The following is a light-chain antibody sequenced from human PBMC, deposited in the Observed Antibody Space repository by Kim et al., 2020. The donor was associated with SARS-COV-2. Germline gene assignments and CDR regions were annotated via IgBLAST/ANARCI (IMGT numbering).Light chain of an antibody. Sequence: EIVLTQSPGTLSLSPGERATLSCRASQSVSRNYLAWYQQKPGQAPRLLIYGASSRATGIPDRFSGSGSGTDFTLTISRLEPEDVAVYYCQQYGSSPTFGQGTKVEIK. CDR1: QSVSRNY. V-gene: IGKV3-20*01. J-gene: IGKJ1*01. CDR3: QQYGSSPT. CDR2: GAS.